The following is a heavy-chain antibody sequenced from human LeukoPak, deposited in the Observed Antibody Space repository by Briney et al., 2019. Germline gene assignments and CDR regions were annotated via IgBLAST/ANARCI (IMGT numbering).Heavy chain of an antibody. D-gene: IGHD6-25*01. CDR2: ISYDGSIK. Sequence: GGSLRLSCELSGFTFSSYGMHWVRQATGKGLEWVAVISYDGSIKKYADSVKGRFTISRDKAKNTLFLQMDSLRPQDTAVYYCAKTGPPTGYFAYYGMDVWGQGTTVTVSS. CDR3: AKTGPPTGYFAYYGMDV. J-gene: IGHJ6*02. V-gene: IGHV3-30*18. CDR1: GFTFSSYG.